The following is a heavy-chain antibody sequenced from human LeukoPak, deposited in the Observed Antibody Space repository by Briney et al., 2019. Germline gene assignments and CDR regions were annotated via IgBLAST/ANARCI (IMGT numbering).Heavy chain of an antibody. CDR2: VYYIGSN. CDR1: GGSITSHY. D-gene: IGHD6-6*01. V-gene: IGHV4-59*11. Sequence: PSETLSLTCSVSGGSITSHYWSWIRQSPGKGLEWIGYVYYIGSNNYNPSLKSRVSLSLDTSKNQFSLKLSSVTAADTAVYYCARDSGLSSSPRFDYWGQGTLVTVSS. CDR3: ARDSGLSSSPRFDY. J-gene: IGHJ4*02.